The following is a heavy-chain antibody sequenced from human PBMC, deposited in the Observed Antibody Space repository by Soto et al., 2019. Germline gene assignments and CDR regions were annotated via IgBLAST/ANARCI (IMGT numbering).Heavy chain of an antibody. J-gene: IGHJ6*02. D-gene: IGHD3-22*01. Sequence: ASVKVSCKASGGTFSSYAISWVRQAPGQGLEWMGGIIPIFGTANYAQKFQGRVTITADESTSTAYMELSSLRSEDTAVYYCARSVYYYDSSGPQNPPDVWGQGTTVTVSS. CDR3: ARSVYYYDSSGPQNPPDV. CDR1: GGTFSSYA. CDR2: IIPIFGTA. V-gene: IGHV1-69*13.